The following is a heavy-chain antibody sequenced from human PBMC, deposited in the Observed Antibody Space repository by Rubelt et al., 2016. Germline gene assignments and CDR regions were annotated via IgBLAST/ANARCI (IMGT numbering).Heavy chain of an antibody. CDR3: VRDTTYYGMDV. CDR2: IKSKNDGGTP. V-gene: IGHV3-15*07. Sequence: VRPGGSLRLSCAASGSTFGGYSMNWLRQAPGKGLEWVGRIKSKNDGGTPDYAAPVKGRFTISRDDSKNTLLLQMNSLRAEDTAVYYCVRDTTYYGMDVWGQGTTVIVS. D-gene: IGHD5-24*01. CDR1: GSTFGGYS. J-gene: IGHJ6*02.